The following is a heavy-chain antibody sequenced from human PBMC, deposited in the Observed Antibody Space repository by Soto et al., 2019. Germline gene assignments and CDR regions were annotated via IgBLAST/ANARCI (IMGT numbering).Heavy chain of an antibody. V-gene: IGHV4-59*01. CDR1: GGSISSYY. CDR3: ARDLWGYCGADCYPLDV. J-gene: IGHJ6*02. CDR2: MYNTGST. D-gene: IGHD2-21*02. Sequence: SETLSLTCTVSGGSISSYYWSWIRQPPGKGLEWIGYMYNTGSTIYNPSLKSRVTISVDTSKNQFSLKLNSVTAADTAVYYCARDLWGYCGADCYPLDVWGQWTTVTVSS.